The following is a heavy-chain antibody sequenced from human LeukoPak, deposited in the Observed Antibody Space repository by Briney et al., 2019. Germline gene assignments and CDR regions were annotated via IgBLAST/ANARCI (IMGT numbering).Heavy chain of an antibody. D-gene: IGHD2-15*01. CDR1: GYTFTSYG. Sequence: GASVKVSCKASGYTFTSYGISWVRQAPGQGLEWMGWISAYNGYAKYAQNVQGRVIMTTDTSTSTAYMDLRSLRSDDTAVYYCARNDSSAYDYWGQGTLVTVSS. V-gene: IGHV1-18*01. CDR2: ISAYNGYA. CDR3: ARNDSSAYDY. J-gene: IGHJ4*02.